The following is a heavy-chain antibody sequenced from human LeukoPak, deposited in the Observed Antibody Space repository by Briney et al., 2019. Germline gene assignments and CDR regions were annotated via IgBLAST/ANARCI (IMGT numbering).Heavy chain of an antibody. Sequence: GGSLRLSCAASGFTFSSYAMHWLRQAPGKGLEWVAVISYDGSNKYYADSVKGRFTISRDNSKNTLYLQMNSLRAEDTAVYYCAREPDFGASYYYDSSGYGQGVFDYWGQGTLVTVSS. CDR3: AREPDFGASYYYDSSGYGQGVFDY. CDR2: ISYDGSNK. J-gene: IGHJ4*02. V-gene: IGHV3-30-3*01. D-gene: IGHD3-22*01. CDR1: GFTFSSYA.